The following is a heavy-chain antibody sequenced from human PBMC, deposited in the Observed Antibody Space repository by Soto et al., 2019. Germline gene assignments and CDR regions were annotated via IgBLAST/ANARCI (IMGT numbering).Heavy chain of an antibody. J-gene: IGHJ4*02. D-gene: IGHD2-21*02. CDR2: IRSKANNYIT. CDR1: GFTFSDHF. CDR3: ARDSSSCRGGHCYYDN. Sequence: GGSLRLSCAVSGFTFSDHFMDWVRQTPGKGLEWVGRIRSKANNYITEYAASVKGRFTISRDDSKISLYLQMNSLRIEDTAVYFCARDSSSCRGGHCYYDNWGQGTLVTVSS. V-gene: IGHV3-72*01.